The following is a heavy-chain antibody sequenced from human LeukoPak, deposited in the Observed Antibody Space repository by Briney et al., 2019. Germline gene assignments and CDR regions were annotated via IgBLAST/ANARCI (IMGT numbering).Heavy chain of an antibody. J-gene: IGHJ4*02. Sequence: SETLSLTCSVPGGSISSYYWSWIRQPPGKGLEWIGYIYHSGSTNYNPSPKSRVTISVDTSKSQFSLKLSSVTAADTAVYYCARESSSGWYYFDYWGQGTLVTVSS. CDR1: GGSISSYY. V-gene: IGHV4-59*01. CDR2: IYHSGST. CDR3: ARESSSGWYYFDY. D-gene: IGHD6-19*01.